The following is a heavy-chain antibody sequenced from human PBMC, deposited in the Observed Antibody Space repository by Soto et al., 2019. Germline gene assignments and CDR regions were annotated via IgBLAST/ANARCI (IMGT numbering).Heavy chain of an antibody. D-gene: IGHD2-21*02. CDR1: GYTFTSYY. J-gene: IGHJ3*02. Sequence: QVQLVQSGAEVKKPGASVKVSCKASGYTFTSYYMHWVRQAPGQGLEWMGIINPSGGSTSYAQKSQGRVTMTKDTSTSTVYMELGSLRSEDTAVYCCATRIVVVTAMNAFDIWVQGTTVTVSS. CDR3: ATRIVVVTAMNAFDI. CDR2: INPSGGST. V-gene: IGHV1-46*01.